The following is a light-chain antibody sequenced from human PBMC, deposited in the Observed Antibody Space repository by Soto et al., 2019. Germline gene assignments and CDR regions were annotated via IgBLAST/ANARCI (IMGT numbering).Light chain of an antibody. CDR1: SSNIGAGYD. CDR3: AAWDDSLSGYV. CDR2: ANT. Sequence: QSVLTQPPSVSGAPGQRVTISCTGSSSNIGAGYDVHWYQQLPGAAPKLLIYANTNRPSGVPGRFSGSKSGTSASLAITGLQAEDEADYYCAAWDDSLSGYVFGTGTKVTVL. J-gene: IGLJ1*01. V-gene: IGLV1-40*01.